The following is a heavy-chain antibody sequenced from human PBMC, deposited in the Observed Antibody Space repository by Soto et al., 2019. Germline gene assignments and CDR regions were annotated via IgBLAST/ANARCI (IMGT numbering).Heavy chain of an antibody. V-gene: IGHV3-9*01. Sequence: EMQLVESGGGLVQPGRSLRLSCVASGFIFDDYVMHWVRQPPGKGLEWVSSISWNSGNIWYADSVRGRFTISRDNVMNSLCLRMNSLRDEDTALYYCAKDLKYYDTSSYQRYYHHYGMDVWGQGTTVTVSS. CDR3: AKDLKYYDTSSYQRYYHHYGMDV. D-gene: IGHD3-22*01. J-gene: IGHJ6*02. CDR1: GFIFDDYV. CDR2: ISWNSGNI.